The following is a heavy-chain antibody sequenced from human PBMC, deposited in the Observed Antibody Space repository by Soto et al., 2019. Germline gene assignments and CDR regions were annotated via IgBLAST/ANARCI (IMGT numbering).Heavy chain of an antibody. CDR2: IKPNSGGT. CDR3: ARDMATPSGSFSFDY. V-gene: IGHV1-2*04. Sequence: ASVKVSCKASGYTFTGYYMHWVRQAPGQGLEWMGWIKPNSGGTNYAQKFQGWVTMTRDTSISTAYMELSRLRSDDTAVYYWARDMATPSGSFSFDYWGQGTLVTVS. J-gene: IGHJ4*02. CDR1: GYTFTGYY. D-gene: IGHD1-26*01.